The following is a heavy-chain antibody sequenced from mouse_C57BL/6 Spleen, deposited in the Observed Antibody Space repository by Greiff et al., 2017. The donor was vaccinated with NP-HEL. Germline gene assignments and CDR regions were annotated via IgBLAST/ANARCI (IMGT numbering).Heavy chain of an antibody. Sequence: QVQLQQSGAELVRPGTSVKVSCKASGYAFTNYLIEWVKQRPGQGLEWIGVINPGSGGTNYNEKFKGKATLTADKSASPAYMQLSSLTSEDSAVYFCAREDYYYGSSYAAYWGQGTLVTVSA. V-gene: IGHV1-54*01. CDR3: AREDYYYGSSYAAY. D-gene: IGHD1-1*01. CDR1: GYAFTNYL. J-gene: IGHJ3*01. CDR2: INPGSGGT.